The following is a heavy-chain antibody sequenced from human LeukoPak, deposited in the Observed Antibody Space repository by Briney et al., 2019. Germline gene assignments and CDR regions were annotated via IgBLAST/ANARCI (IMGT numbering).Heavy chain of an antibody. D-gene: IGHD6-13*01. CDR3: AKDTSSSGFNWFDP. CDR2: ISWDSGSI. J-gene: IGHJ5*02. Sequence: GGSLRLSCAASGFTFDDYSMHWVRQAPGKGLEWVSGISWDSGSIGYADSVKGRFTISRDNAKNSLYLQMNSLRAEDTALYYCAKDTSSSGFNWFDPWGQGTLVTVSS. V-gene: IGHV3-9*01. CDR1: GFTFDDYS.